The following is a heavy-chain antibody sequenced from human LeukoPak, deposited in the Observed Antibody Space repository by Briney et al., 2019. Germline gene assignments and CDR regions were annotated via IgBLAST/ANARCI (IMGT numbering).Heavy chain of an antibody. CDR3: ARGPQRVMIVVVITTPFDY. CDR1: GGSFSGYY. V-gene: IGHV4-34*01. Sequence: PSETLSLTCAVYGGSFSGYYWSWIRQPPGKGLEWIGEINHSGSTNYNPSLKSRVTISVDTSKNQFSLKLGSVTAADTAVYYCARGPQRVMIVVVITTPFDYWGQGTLVTVSS. J-gene: IGHJ4*02. CDR2: INHSGST. D-gene: IGHD3-22*01.